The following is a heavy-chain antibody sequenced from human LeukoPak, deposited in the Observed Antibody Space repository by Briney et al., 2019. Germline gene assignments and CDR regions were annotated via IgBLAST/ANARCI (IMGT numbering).Heavy chain of an antibody. V-gene: IGHV1-46*03. D-gene: IGHD2-2*02. CDR1: GYTFTSYY. CDR3: ARVDCSSGRCYTLDFDY. Sequence: ASVKASCKASGYTFTSYYMHWVRQAPGQGLEWMGIINPSGGSTSYAPKFQGRVTVTRDTSTSTVYMELRSLRSEDTAVYYCARVDCSSGRCYTLDFDYWGQGTLVTVSS. J-gene: IGHJ4*02. CDR2: INPSGGST.